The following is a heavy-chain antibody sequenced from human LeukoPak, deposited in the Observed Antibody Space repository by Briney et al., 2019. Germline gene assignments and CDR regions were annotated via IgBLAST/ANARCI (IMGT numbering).Heavy chain of an antibody. CDR3: ARAGEMRYMDV. Sequence: PGGSLRLSCAASGFTFSSYGMNWVRQAPGKGLEWVSHIKGNGATTYYADSVRGRFTISRDNAKNSLFLQMNSLRVDDTATYYCARAGEMRYMDVWGKGTAVAVS. CDR2: IKGNGATT. D-gene: IGHD5-24*01. CDR1: GFTFSSYG. V-gene: IGHV3-48*03. J-gene: IGHJ6*03.